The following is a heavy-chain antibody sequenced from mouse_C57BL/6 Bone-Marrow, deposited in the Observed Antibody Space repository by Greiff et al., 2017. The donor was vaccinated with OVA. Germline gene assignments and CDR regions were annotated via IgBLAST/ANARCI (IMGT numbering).Heavy chain of an antibody. CDR1: GYSITSDY. CDR3: ARSGDGYHYYYAMDY. V-gene: IGHV3-8*01. D-gene: IGHD2-3*01. Sequence: EVKLVESGPGLAKPSQTLSLTCSVTGYSITSDYWNWIRKFPGNKLEYMGYISYSGSTYYNPSIKSRISITRDTSKNQYYLQLNSVTTEDTATYYCARSGDGYHYYYAMDYWGQGTSVTVSS. J-gene: IGHJ4*01. CDR2: ISYSGST.